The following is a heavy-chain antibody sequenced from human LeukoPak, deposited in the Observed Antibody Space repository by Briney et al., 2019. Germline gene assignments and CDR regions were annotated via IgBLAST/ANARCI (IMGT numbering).Heavy chain of an antibody. V-gene: IGHV3-21*01. CDR1: GFTFSNAW. D-gene: IGHD6-13*01. Sequence: KPGGSLRLSCAASGFTFSNAWMSWVRQAPGKGLEWVSSISSSSSYIYYADSVKGRLTISRDNAKNSLYLQMNSLRAEDTAVYYCARGVYSSDYWGQGTLVTVSS. CDR2: ISSSSSYI. J-gene: IGHJ4*02. CDR3: ARGVYSSDY.